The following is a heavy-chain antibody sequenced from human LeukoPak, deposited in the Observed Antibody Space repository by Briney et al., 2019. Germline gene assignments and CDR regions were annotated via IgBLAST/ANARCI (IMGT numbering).Heavy chain of an antibody. J-gene: IGHJ6*02. Sequence: GALRLSCAASGFTFSSYSMNWVRQAPGKGLEWVSSIISSSSYIYYADSVKGRFTISRDNSKNTLYLQMNSLRAEDTAVYYCAKDKGWGYSTYDFYGMDVWGQGTTVTVSS. CDR1: GFTFSSYS. CDR3: AKDKGWGYSTYDFYGMDV. D-gene: IGHD1-26*01. CDR2: IISSSSYI. V-gene: IGHV3-21*04.